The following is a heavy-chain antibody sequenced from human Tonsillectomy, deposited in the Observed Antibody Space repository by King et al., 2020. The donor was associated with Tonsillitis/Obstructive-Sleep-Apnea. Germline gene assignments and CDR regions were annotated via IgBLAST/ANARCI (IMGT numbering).Heavy chain of an antibody. D-gene: IGHD3-9*01. CDR1: GGSFSGYY. V-gene: IGHV4-34*01. J-gene: IGHJ6*03. CDR2: INDSGST. Sequence: VQLQQWGAGLLKPSETLSLTCAVSGGSFSGYYWSWIRQPPGKGLEWIGEINDSGSTNYNPSLKSRVTISLDTSKNQFSLKLTSVTAADTAVYYCASLHSLGPIFFYMDVWGKGTTVTVSS. CDR3: ASLHSLGPIFFYMDV.